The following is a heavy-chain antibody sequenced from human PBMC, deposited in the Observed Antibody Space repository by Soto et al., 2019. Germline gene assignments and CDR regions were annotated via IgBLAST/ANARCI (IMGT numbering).Heavy chain of an antibody. CDR3: AKDLEQQLGYFDY. CDR2: ISGSGSST. CDR1: GFTFSSYA. Sequence: GGSLRLSCAASGFTFSSYAMRWVRQAPGKGLEWVSAISGSGSSTYYADSVKGRFTISRDNSKNTLYLQMNSLRAEDTAVYYCAKDLEQQLGYFDYWGQGTLVTVSS. J-gene: IGHJ4*02. D-gene: IGHD6-13*01. V-gene: IGHV3-23*01.